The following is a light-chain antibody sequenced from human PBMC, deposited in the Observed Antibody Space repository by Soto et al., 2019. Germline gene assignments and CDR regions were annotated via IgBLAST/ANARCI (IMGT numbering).Light chain of an antibody. CDR1: QGISRK. CDR3: QQYHTWPIT. CDR2: GAS. Sequence: IVMTQSPATLSVAPGGRVTCSCRASQGISRKVAWYQHKPGQAPRLLISGASTGATGIPARFSGSGSGTEFTLTISSLQSEDCAIYYCQQYHTWPITFGGGTKVDI. J-gene: IGKJ4*01. V-gene: IGKV3-15*01.